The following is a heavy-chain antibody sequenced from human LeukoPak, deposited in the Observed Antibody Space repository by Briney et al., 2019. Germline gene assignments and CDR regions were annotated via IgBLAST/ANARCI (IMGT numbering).Heavy chain of an antibody. V-gene: IGHV1-2*02. Sequence: GASVKVSCKASGYTFSGYYMHWVRQAPGQGLEWMGWINPNSGGTNYAQKFQGRVTMTRDTSISTAYMELSRLRSEDTAVYYCALWYCSGGSCFHDAFDIWGQGTMVTVSS. D-gene: IGHD2-15*01. J-gene: IGHJ3*02. CDR1: GYTFSGYY. CDR2: INPNSGGT. CDR3: ALWYCSGGSCFHDAFDI.